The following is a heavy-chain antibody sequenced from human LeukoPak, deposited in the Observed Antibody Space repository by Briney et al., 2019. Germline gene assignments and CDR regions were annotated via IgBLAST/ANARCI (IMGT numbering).Heavy chain of an antibody. CDR1: GGSISSYY. J-gene: IGHJ2*01. V-gene: IGHV4-59*01. CDR2: IYYSGST. D-gene: IGHD4-23*01. Sequence: SETLSLTCTVSGGSISSYYWSWIRQPPGKGLEWIGYIYYSGSTNYNPSLKSRVTISVDTSKSQFSLKLSSVTAADTAVYYCARVRYSITVVRRNWYFDLWGRGTLVTVSS. CDR3: ARVRYSITVVRRNWYFDL.